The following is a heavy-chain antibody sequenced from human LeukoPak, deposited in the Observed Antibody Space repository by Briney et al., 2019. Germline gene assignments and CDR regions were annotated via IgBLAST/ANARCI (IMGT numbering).Heavy chain of an antibody. CDR1: GGSFSGYY. V-gene: IGHV4-34*01. CDR3: ARHGVKVGATKAIDY. Sequence: SETLSLTCAVYGGSFSGYYWSWIRQPPGKGLEWIGEINHSGSTNYNPSLKSRVTISVDTSKNQFSLKLSSVTAADTAVYYCARHGVKVGATKAIDYWGQGTLVTVSS. J-gene: IGHJ4*02. CDR2: INHSGST. D-gene: IGHD1-26*01.